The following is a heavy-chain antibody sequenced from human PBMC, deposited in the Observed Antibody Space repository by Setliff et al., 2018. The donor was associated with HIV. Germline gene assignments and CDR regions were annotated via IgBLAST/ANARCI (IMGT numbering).Heavy chain of an antibody. V-gene: IGHV4-61*09. CDR1: GVSIRSDVYY. CDR3: ARDIIARTYWYFDL. Sequence: PSETLSLTCTVSGVSIRSDVYYWSWIRQPAGKGLGWIGHIYTSGSTNYNPSLKSRVTMSVDTSKNQFSLKLTSVTAADTAVYYCARDIIARTYWYFDLWGRGTLVTVSS. J-gene: IGHJ2*01. D-gene: IGHD1-1*01. CDR2: IYTSGST.